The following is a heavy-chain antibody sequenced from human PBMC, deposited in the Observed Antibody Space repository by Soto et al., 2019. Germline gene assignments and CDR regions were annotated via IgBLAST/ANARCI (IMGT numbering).Heavy chain of an antibody. CDR2: ISGYDGNR. J-gene: IGHJ4*02. CDR3: ARDRYYGSGTYYRGNFDY. Sequence: GASVKVSCKASGYTFTNYGVTWVRQAPGQGLEWIGWISGYDGNRNYAQNFQGRVTMTTDTSTSTAYMDLRSLRFDDTAVYYCARDRYYGSGTYYRGNFDYWGQGTLVTVSS. D-gene: IGHD3-10*01. V-gene: IGHV1-18*01. CDR1: GYTFTNYG.